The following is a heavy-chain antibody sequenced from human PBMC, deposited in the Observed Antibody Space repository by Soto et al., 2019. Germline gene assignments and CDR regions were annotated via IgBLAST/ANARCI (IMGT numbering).Heavy chain of an antibody. CDR1: GGTFSSHA. J-gene: IGHJ4*02. CDR3: AKDSIQVVYYFDY. V-gene: IGHV1-69*13. CDR2: IIPIFGTA. D-gene: IGHD3-22*01. Sequence: GASVKVSCKASGGTFSSHAISWVRQAPGQGLEWMGGIIPIFGTANYAQKFQGRVTITADESTSTAYMELSSLRAEDTAVYYCAKDSIQVVYYFDYWGQGTLVTVSS.